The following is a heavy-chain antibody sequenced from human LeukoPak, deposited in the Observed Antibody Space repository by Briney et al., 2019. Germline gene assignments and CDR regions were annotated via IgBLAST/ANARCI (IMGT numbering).Heavy chain of an antibody. D-gene: IGHD2-15*01. CDR2: INGGNGNT. Sequence: ASVKASCKASGYTFTTYAIHWVRQAPGQRLEWVGWINGGNGNTKYSQEFQGRVTITRDTSANTAYMELSSVRSEDMAVYYCARSEVGYCSGNSCPVGNYYYYYMDVWGKGTTVTVSS. CDR1: GYTFTTYA. J-gene: IGHJ6*03. CDR3: ARSEVGYCSGNSCPVGNYYYYYMDV. V-gene: IGHV1-3*03.